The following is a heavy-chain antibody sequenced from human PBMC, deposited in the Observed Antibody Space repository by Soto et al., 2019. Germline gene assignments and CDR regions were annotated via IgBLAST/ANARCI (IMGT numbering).Heavy chain of an antibody. D-gene: IGHD3-3*01. CDR3: AKDQGGYDFWSGYLLMDV. Sequence: GGSLRLSCAASGFTFDDYAMHWVRQAPGKGLEWVSGISWNSGSIGYADSVKGRFTISRDNAKNSLYLQMNSLRAEDMAVYYCAKDQGGYDFWSGYLLMDVWGKGTTVTVSS. V-gene: IGHV3-9*03. CDR1: GFTFDDYA. CDR2: ISWNSGSI. J-gene: IGHJ6*04.